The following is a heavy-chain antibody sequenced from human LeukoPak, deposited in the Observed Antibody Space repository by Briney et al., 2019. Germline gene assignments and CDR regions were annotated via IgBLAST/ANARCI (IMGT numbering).Heavy chain of an antibody. CDR3: ARDGDDFNFDY. J-gene: IGHJ4*02. V-gene: IGHV3-74*01. D-gene: IGHD5-24*01. CDR1: GFTFSRHW. Sequence: PAGSLRLFCAASGFTFSRHWMHWVRQAPGKGLVWVSRVKGDGTFTNYADSVYGRFTISRDNAKNTLYLHMHSLRAEDTAVYYSARDGDDFNFDYWGQGNLVTVSS. CDR2: VKGDGTFT.